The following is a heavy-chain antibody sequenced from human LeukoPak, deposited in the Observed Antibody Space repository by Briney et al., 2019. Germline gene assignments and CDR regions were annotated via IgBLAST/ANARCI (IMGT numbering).Heavy chain of an antibody. CDR1: GGSINSHY. CDR3: VRRDNTGWNYFDH. CDR2: IYYSERT. D-gene: IGHD6-19*01. Sequence: PSETLSLTCTVSGGSINSHYWSWIRQPPGKGLQWIGDIYYSERTNYNPSLRSRVTISVDTSKNQLSLKLTSVLAADTAMYYCVRRDNTGWNYFDHWARESWLPSPQ. J-gene: IGHJ4*02. V-gene: IGHV4-59*08.